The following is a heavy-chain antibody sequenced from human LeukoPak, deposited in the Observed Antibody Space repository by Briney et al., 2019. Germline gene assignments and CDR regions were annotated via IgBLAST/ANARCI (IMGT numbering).Heavy chain of an antibody. CDR3: ARLAAAAQYYFDY. J-gene: IGHJ4*02. CDR1: GGSFSGYY. Sequence: PSETLSLTCAVYGGSFSGYYWSWIRQPPGKGLEWIGEINHSGSTNYNPSLKSRVTISVDTSKNQFSLKLSSVTAADTAVYYCARLAAAAQYYFDYWGQGTLVTVSS. CDR2: INHSGST. V-gene: IGHV4-34*01. D-gene: IGHD6-13*01.